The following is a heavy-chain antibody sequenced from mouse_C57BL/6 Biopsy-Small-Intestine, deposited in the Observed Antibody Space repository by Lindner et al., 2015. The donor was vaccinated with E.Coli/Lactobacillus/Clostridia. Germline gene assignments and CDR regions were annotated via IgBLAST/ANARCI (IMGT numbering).Heavy chain of an antibody. D-gene: IGHD6-1*01. CDR1: GYTFTSYA. J-gene: IGHJ1*01. Sequence: SVKVSCKASGYTFTSYAMHWVRQAPGQRLEWMGWINAANGKTEYSPKFQGRVTFAGDTSASTAYMELSSLRSEDAAVYYCAIWYHNGMDVWGQGTTVTVSS. CDR2: INAANGKT. V-gene: IGHV1-74*01. CDR3: AIWYHNGMDV.